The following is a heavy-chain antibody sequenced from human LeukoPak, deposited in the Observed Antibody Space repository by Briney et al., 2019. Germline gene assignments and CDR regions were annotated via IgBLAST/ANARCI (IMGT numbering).Heavy chain of an antibody. CDR1: GGSISSGGYS. D-gene: IGHD3-3*01. J-gene: IGHJ4*02. CDR2: IYYSGST. Sequence: SQTLSLTCAVSGGSISSGGYSWSWIRQPPGKGLEWIGYIYYSGSTYYNPSLKSRVTISLDTSKKQFSLKLSSVTAADTAVYYCARVSGWSGYYTGKNYFDYWGQGTLVTVSS. CDR3: ARVSGWSGYYTGKNYFDY. V-gene: IGHV4-30-4*07.